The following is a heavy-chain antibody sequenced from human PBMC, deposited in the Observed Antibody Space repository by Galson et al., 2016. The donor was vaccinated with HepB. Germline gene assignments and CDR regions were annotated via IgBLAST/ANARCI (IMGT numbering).Heavy chain of an antibody. CDR3: ARGAFWDMYSHYYMDV. Sequence: SLRLSCAASGFSFDSHGMHWVRQAPGKGLEWVAVIWSDGSNKYYADSAKGRFTISRDNSKNTLYLQMNSLRAEDTAVYYCARGAFWDMYSHYYMDVWGKGTAVTVSS. CDR1: GFSFDSHG. J-gene: IGHJ6*03. D-gene: IGHD2-15*01. V-gene: IGHV3-33*01. CDR2: IWSDGSNK.